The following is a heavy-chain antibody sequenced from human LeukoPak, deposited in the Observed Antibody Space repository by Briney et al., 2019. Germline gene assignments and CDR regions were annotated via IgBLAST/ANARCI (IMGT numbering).Heavy chain of an antibody. V-gene: IGHV4-34*01. J-gene: IGHJ5*02. CDR1: GGSFSGYY. Sequence: PSETPSLTCAVYGGSFSGYYWSWIRQPPGKGLEGIGEINHSGSTNYNPSLKSRVTISADTSKNQFSLKLSSVTAADTAVYYCARGGESSAWFDPWGQGTLVTVSS. CDR2: INHSGST. D-gene: IGHD3-16*01. CDR3: ARGGESSAWFDP.